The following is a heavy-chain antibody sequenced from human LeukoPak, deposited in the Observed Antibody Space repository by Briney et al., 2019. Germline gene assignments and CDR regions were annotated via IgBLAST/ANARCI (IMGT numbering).Heavy chain of an antibody. D-gene: IGHD4-11*01. Sequence: GGSLRLSCAASGFTFSSYAMSWVRQAPGKGLEWVSAISGGGGSTYYADSVKGRFTISRDNSKNTLYLQMNSLRAEDTAVYYCAKDTTVTTGLFDYWGQGTLVTVSS. V-gene: IGHV3-23*01. CDR1: GFTFSSYA. CDR3: AKDTTVTTGLFDY. CDR2: ISGGGGST. J-gene: IGHJ4*02.